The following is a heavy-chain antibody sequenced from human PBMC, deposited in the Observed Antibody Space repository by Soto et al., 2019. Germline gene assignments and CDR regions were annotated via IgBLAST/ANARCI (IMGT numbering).Heavy chain of an antibody. Sequence: GASVKVCCKASGGTFSSYAISCVRQAPGQGLEWMGGIIPIFGTANYAQKFQGRVTITADESTSTAYMELSSLRSEDTAVYYCARGPGIFRMDVWGQGTTVTVSS. CDR2: IIPIFGTA. CDR1: GGTFSSYA. V-gene: IGHV1-69*13. J-gene: IGHJ6*02. CDR3: ARGPGIFRMDV. D-gene: IGHD3-3*01.